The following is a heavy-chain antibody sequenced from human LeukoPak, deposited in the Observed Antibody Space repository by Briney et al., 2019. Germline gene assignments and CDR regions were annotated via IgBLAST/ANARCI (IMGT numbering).Heavy chain of an antibody. CDR2: IDPGDSDT. CDR1: GYSFTSHW. J-gene: IGHJ6*04. D-gene: IGHD3-10*01. CDR3: ARSSASYHFGMDV. V-gene: IGHV5-51*01. Sequence: GESLKISCKGSGYSFTSHWIGWVRQTPGKGLGWMGIIDPGDSDTRYSPSFQGQVTISADKSISTAYLQWSSLKASDTAMYYCARSSASYHFGMDVWGKGTTVTVSS.